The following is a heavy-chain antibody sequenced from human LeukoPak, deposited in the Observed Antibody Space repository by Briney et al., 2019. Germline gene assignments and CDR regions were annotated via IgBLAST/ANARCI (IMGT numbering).Heavy chain of an antibody. CDR3: ATPGYSSGWRPFRH. D-gene: IGHD6-19*01. J-gene: IGHJ1*01. CDR1: GFTVSSNY. Sequence: PGGSLRLSCAASGFTVSSNYMSWVRQAPGKGLEWVSVIYSGGSTYYADSVKGRFTISRDNSKNTLYLQMNSLRAEDTAVYYCATPGYSSGWRPFRHWGQGTLVTVSS. V-gene: IGHV3-66*01. CDR2: IYSGGST.